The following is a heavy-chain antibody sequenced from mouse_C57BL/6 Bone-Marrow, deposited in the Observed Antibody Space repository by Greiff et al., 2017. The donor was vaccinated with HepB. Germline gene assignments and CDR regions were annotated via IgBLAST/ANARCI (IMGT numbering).Heavy chain of an antibody. Sequence: VQLQQPGAELVRPGTSVKLSCKASGYTFTSYWMHWVKQRPGQGLEWIGVIDPSDSYTNYNQKFKGKATLTVDTSSSTAYMQLSSLTSEDSAVYYCAGYAHHYYAMDYWGQGTSVTVSS. D-gene: IGHD1-3*01. J-gene: IGHJ4*01. CDR3: AGYAHHYYAMDY. CDR1: GYTFTSYW. V-gene: IGHV1-59*01. CDR2: IDPSDSYT.